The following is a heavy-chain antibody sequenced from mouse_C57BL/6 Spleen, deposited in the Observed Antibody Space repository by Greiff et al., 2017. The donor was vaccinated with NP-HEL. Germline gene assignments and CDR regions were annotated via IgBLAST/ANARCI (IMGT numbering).Heavy chain of an antibody. J-gene: IGHJ2*01. Sequence: EVMLVESGGGLVKPGGSLKLSCAASGFTFSSYAMSWVRQTPEKRLEWVATISDGGSYTYYPDNVKGRFTISRDNAKNNLYLQMSHLKSEDTAMYYCARDLYYGSSFYYFDYWGQGTTLTVSS. CDR3: ARDLYYGSSFYYFDY. CDR1: GFTFSSYA. CDR2: ISDGGSYT. D-gene: IGHD1-1*01. V-gene: IGHV5-4*01.